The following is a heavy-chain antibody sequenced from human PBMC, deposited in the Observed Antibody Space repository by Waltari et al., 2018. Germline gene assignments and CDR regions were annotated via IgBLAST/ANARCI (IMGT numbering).Heavy chain of an antibody. CDR3: TTDGGGRYGEFAY. Sequence: EVQLVESGGGLVEPGGSLRLSCAASGFIFTDAWMHWVRQAPGKGLEWVGRIRSKVDSGTADFAAPVRGRFTISRDDSKNTLYLQMNSLKTEDTAVYYCTTDGGGRYGEFAYWGQGTLVTVSS. CDR2: IRSKVDSGTA. J-gene: IGHJ4*02. CDR1: GFIFTDAW. D-gene: IGHD1-26*01. V-gene: IGHV3-15*07.